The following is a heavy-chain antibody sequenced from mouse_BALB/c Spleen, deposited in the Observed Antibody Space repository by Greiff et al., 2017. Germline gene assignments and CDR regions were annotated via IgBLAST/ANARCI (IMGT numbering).Heavy chain of an antibody. Sequence: EVKLQESGGGLVQPGGSRKLSCAASGFTFSSFGMHWVRQAPEKGLEWVAYISSGSSTIYYADTVKGRFTISRDNPKNTLFLQMTSLRSEDTAMYYCARLAGTFSYWGQGTSVTVSS. D-gene: IGHD4-1*01. CDR3: ARLAGTFSY. CDR2: ISSGSSTI. J-gene: IGHJ4*01. V-gene: IGHV5-17*02. CDR1: GFTFSSFG.